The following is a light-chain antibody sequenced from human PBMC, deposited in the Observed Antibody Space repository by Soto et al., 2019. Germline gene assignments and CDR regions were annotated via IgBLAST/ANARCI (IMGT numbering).Light chain of an antibody. CDR3: PHFNNYLRT. CDR2: DAS. Sequence: AIQLTQSPSSLSASVGDRVTITCRASQGISNALAWYQQKPGKAPKLLIYDASSLQSGVPSRFSCSGSGTDFTLTISSLQPEDFASYSCPHFNNYLRTFGQGTRVEIK. J-gene: IGKJ1*01. CDR1: QGISNA. V-gene: IGKV1D-13*01.